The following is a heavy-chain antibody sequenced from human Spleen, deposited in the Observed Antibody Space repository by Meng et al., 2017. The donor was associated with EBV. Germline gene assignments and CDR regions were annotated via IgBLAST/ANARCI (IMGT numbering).Heavy chain of an antibody. Sequence: GQLVESGGVLVQPGGSLRLSCAASGFSFRNYWMHWVRQAPGKGLMWVSRINEDGAITTYAESVKGRFTISRDNARNKLYLQMNDLRVEDTAMYYCSRDLVGSDDTWGQGTLVTVSS. CDR1: GFSFRNYW. J-gene: IGHJ5*02. CDR2: INEDGAIT. CDR3: SRDLVGSDDT. V-gene: IGHV3-74*01.